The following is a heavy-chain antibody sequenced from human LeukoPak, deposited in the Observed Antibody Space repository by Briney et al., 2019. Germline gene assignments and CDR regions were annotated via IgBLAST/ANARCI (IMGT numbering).Heavy chain of an antibody. CDR3: AKLAVWHRPVAAAGTDGEFDY. J-gene: IGHJ4*02. D-gene: IGHD6-13*01. V-gene: IGHV3-7*01. CDR2: IKQDGSEK. CDR1: GFTFSSYW. Sequence: GGSLRLSCAASGFTFSSYWMSWVRQAPGKGLEWVANIKQDGSEKYYVDSVKGRFTISRDNSKNTLYLQMNSLRAEDTAVYYCAKLAVWHRPVAAAGTDGEFDYWGQGTLVTVSS.